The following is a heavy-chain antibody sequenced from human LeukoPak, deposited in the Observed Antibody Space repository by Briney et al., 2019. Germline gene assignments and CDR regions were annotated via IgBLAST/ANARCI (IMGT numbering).Heavy chain of an antibody. V-gene: IGHV4-59*12. Sequence: SETLSLTCTVSGGSISSYSWSWIRQPPGEALEWIGYIYDSGSTKYNPSLKSRVSISVDTSKNQFSLRLSSVTAADTAVYFCARERGARGFGSRLDYWGQGTLVTVSS. D-gene: IGHD3-10*01. CDR1: GGSISSYS. CDR3: ARERGARGFGSRLDY. J-gene: IGHJ4*02. CDR2: IYDSGST.